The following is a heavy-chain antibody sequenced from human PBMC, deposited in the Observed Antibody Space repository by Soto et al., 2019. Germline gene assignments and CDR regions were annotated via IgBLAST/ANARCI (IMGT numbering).Heavy chain of an antibody. J-gene: IGHJ4*02. V-gene: IGHV3-48*02. CDR3: ARDTEYCSGGSFYRSAPRYFDY. CDR1: GFTFSSYS. CDR2: ISSSSSTI. D-gene: IGHD2-15*01. Sequence: EVQLVESGGGLVQPGGSLRLSCAASGFTFSSYSMNWVRQAPGKGLEWVSYISSSSSTIYYADSVKGRFTISRDNAKNSLYLQMNSLRDGDTAVYYCARDTEYCSGGSFYRSAPRYFDYGAQGTLVPVPS.